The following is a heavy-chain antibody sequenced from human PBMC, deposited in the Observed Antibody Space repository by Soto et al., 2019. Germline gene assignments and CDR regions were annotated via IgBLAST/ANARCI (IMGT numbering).Heavy chain of an antibody. CDR1: GFTFSSYG. CDR3: AKDPRGPSKSVWYGMDV. D-gene: IGHD2-15*01. J-gene: IGHJ6*02. CDR2: ISYDGSNK. Sequence: ESGGGVVQPGRSLRLSCAASGFTFSSYGMHWVRQAPGKGLEWVAVISYDGSNKYYADSVKGRFTNSRDNSKNTLYLQMNCLRAEDTAVYYCAKDPRGPSKSVWYGMDVWGQGTTVTVSS. V-gene: IGHV3-30*18.